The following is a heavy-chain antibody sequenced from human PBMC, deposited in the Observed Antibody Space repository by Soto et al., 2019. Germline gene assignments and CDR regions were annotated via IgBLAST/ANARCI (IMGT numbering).Heavy chain of an antibody. CDR1: GYTFTGYY. CDR3: ARAGYCSGGSCYSYNWFDP. CDR2: INPNSGGT. D-gene: IGHD2-15*01. J-gene: IGHJ5*02. V-gene: IGHV1-2*04. Sequence: ASVKVSCKASGYTFTGYYMHWVRQAPGQGLEWMGWINPNSGGTNYAQKFQGWVTMTRDTSISTAYMELSRLRSDDTAVYYCARAGYCSGGSCYSYNWFDPWGQGTLVTVS.